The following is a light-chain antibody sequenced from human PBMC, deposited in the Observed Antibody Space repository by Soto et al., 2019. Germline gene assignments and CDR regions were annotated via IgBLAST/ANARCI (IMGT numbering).Light chain of an antibody. CDR1: QSVSSSY. J-gene: IGKJ5*01. Sequence: IVSTQSPGTLSLCPGDRATLSSSASQSVSSSYLAWYQQKPGQAPRLIIYGASSRATGIPDRFSGSGSATDFTLTISRLEPEDFAVYYCQQYGSSPPITFGQGTRLEIK. CDR2: GAS. V-gene: IGKV3-20*01. CDR3: QQYGSSPPIT.